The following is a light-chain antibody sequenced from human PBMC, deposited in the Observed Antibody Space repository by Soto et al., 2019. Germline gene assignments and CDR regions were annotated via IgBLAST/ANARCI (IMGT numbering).Light chain of an antibody. CDR2: EVS. CDR1: SSDVGAYNY. Sequence: QSALTQPASVSGSPGQSITISCTGTSSDVGAYNYVSWYQQHPGKAPKLMIFEVSDRPSGVSNRFSGSKSGNTASRTISGLQAEYEADYYCSSYTSSNTLVFGGGTKLTVL. J-gene: IGLJ2*01. CDR3: SSYTSSNTLV. V-gene: IGLV2-14*01.